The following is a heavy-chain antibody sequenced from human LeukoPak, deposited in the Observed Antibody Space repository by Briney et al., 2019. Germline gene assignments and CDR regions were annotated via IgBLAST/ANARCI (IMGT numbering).Heavy chain of an antibody. CDR1: GFTFSNYG. CDR3: AKTPPASSSWYDY. D-gene: IGHD6-13*01. V-gene: IGHV3-30*02. CDR2: VRNDGSNE. Sequence: PGGSLRLSCAASGFTFSNYGMHWVRQAPGKGLEWVAFVRNDGSNEHYGESVKGRFTISRDNSKNTLYLQMNSLRAEDTAVYYCAKTPPASSSWYDYWGQGTLVTVSS. J-gene: IGHJ4*02.